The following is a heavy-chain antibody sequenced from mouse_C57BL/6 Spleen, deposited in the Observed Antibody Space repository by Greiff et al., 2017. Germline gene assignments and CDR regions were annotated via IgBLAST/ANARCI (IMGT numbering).Heavy chain of an antibody. V-gene: IGHV3-1*01. D-gene: IGHD2-3*01. CDR3: ARSQRTRPQYDYWYFDV. J-gene: IGHJ1*03. Sequence: EVQLVESGPGMVKPSQSLSLTCTVTGYSITSGYDWHWIRHFPGNKLEWMGYISYSGSTNYNPSLKSRISLTHDTSKNPFFLKLNSVTTEDTAKYYCARSQRTRPQYDYWYFDVWGTGTTVTVSS. CDR2: ISYSGST. CDR1: GYSITSGYD.